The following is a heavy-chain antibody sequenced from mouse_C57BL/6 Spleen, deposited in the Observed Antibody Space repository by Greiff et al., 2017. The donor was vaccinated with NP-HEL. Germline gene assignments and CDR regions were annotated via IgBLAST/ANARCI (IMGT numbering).Heavy chain of an antibody. J-gene: IGHJ4*01. CDR1: GYTFTSYW. V-gene: IGHV1-50*01. D-gene: IGHD1-1*01. Sequence: QVQLQQPGAELVKPGASVKLSCKASGYTFTSYWMQWVKQRPGQGLEWIGEIDPSDSYTNYNQKFKGKATLTVDTSASTAYMQLSSLTSEDSAVYYSATSATVVAYYYAMDDWGQGTSVTVSS. CDR2: IDPSDSYT. CDR3: ATSATVVAYYYAMDD.